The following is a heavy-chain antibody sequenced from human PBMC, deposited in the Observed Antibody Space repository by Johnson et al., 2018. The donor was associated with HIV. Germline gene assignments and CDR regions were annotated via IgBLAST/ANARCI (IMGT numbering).Heavy chain of an antibody. D-gene: IGHD4-17*01. J-gene: IGHJ3*02. CDR1: GLTFSSYA. CDR3: ARDLGRWAVTTDDGLDI. Sequence: QMQLVESGGGVVQPGKSLRLSCAASGLTFSSYAMHWVRQAPGKGLEWVAVISYDGSNKYYADPVKGRFTISRDNSKNTLYLQMNSLRAEDTALYYCARDLGRWAVTTDDGLDIWGQGTMVTVSS. V-gene: IGHV3-30-3*01. CDR2: ISYDGSNK.